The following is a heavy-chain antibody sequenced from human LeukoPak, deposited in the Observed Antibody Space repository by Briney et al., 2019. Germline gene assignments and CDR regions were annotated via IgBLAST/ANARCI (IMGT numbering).Heavy chain of an antibody. CDR3: ARDTSPASAVHPDTFDI. Sequence: ASVKVSCKVSGYTLTELSMHWVRQAPGKGLEWMGGFDPEDGETIYAQKFQGRVTMTEDTSTDTAYMELSSLRSEDTAVYYCARDTSPASAVHPDTFDIWGQGTMVTVSS. V-gene: IGHV1-24*01. CDR2: FDPEDGET. D-gene: IGHD1-1*01. CDR1: GYTLTELS. J-gene: IGHJ3*02.